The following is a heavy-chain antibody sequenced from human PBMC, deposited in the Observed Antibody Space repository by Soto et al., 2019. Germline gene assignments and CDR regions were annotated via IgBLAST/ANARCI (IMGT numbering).Heavy chain of an antibody. J-gene: IGHJ4*02. D-gene: IGHD1-26*01. V-gene: IGHV4-30-4*01. CDR2: IYYSGST. CDR1: GGSISSGDYS. Sequence: SERLSLTSTVSGGSISSGDYSWTWIRKPPGKGLEWIGYIYYSGSTYYNPSLKSRVTISVDTSKNQFSLKLSSVTAADTAVYYCARVSSGSYKNYFDYWGQGTLVTVSS. CDR3: ARVSSGSYKNYFDY.